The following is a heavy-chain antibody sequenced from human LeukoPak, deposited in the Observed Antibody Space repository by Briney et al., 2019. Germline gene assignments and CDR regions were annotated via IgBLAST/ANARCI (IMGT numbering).Heavy chain of an antibody. CDR2: INHRGST. J-gene: IGHJ4*02. V-gene: IGHV4-34*01. Sequence: SETLSLTCAVYGETLSKYYWTWIRQSPGKGLEWIGEINHRGSTNHNPSLKSRVTLSVDTSKHQFSLKLTSVTAAEAAVYYCASAVGSTDYWWQGTLVTVSS. CDR1: GETLSKYY. D-gene: IGHD1-26*01. CDR3: ASAVGSTDY.